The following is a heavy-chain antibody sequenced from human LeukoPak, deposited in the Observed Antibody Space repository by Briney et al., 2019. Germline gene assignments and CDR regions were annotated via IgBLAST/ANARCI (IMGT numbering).Heavy chain of an antibody. V-gene: IGHV1-18*01. CDR3: ARADIVVVVAADYYFDY. CDR2: ISAYNGNK. Sequence: EASVKVSCKASSYTFTSYGISWVRQAARQGLEWMGWISAYNGNKNYARKLQGRVTMTTDTSTRTSYMELRSLRSDVTAEYYCARADIVVVVAADYYFDYWGQGALVTVSS. CDR1: SYTFTSYG. J-gene: IGHJ4*02. D-gene: IGHD2-15*01.